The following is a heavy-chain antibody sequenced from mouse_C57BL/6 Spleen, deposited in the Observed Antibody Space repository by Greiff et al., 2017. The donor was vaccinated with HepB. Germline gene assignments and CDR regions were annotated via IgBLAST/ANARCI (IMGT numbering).Heavy chain of an antibody. V-gene: IGHV1-19*01. D-gene: IGHD2-4*01. CDR1: GYTFTDYY. CDR2: IDPYNGGT. Sequence: EVQLQQSGPVLVKPGASVKMSCKASGYTFTDYYMNWVKQSHGKSLEWIGVIDPYNGGTSYNQKFKGKATLTVDKSSSTAYMELNSLTSEDSAVYYCARGVDYGYWYFDVWGTGTTVTVSS. CDR3: ARGVDYGYWYFDV. J-gene: IGHJ1*03.